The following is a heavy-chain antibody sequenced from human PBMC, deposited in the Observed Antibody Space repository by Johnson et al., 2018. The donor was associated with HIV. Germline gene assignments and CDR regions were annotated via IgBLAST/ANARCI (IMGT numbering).Heavy chain of an antibody. CDR1: GFTFSSYG. CDR2: IRYDGSNK. V-gene: IGHV3-30*02. D-gene: IGHD3-22*01. J-gene: IGHJ3*02. Sequence: QMLLVESGGGVVQPGGSLRLSCAASGFTFSSYGMHWVRQAPGKGLEWVAFIRYDGSNKYYADSVKGRLPISRDNSKNTLYLQMNSLRAEDTAVYYCAKASNYYDSSRHAFDIWGQGTMVTVSS. CDR3: AKASNYYDSSRHAFDI.